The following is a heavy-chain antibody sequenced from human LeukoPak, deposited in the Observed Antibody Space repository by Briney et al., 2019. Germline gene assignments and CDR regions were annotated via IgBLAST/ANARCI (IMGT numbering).Heavy chain of an antibody. CDR1: GGSFSGYY. J-gene: IGHJ4*02. CDR2: INHSGST. CDR3: ARGGGYSYGFIGIPFDY. V-gene: IGHV4-34*01. Sequence: SETLSLTCAVYGGSFSGYYWSWIRQPPGKGLEWIGEINHSGSTNYNPSLKSRVTISVDTSKNQFSLKLSSVTAADTAVYYCARGGGYSYGFIGIPFDYWGQRTLVTVSS. D-gene: IGHD5-18*01.